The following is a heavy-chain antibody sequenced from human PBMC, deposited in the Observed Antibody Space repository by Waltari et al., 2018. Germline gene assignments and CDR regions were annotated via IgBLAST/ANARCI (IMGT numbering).Heavy chain of an antibody. CDR1: GGSISSHY. J-gene: IGHJ4*02. D-gene: IGHD2-15*01. Sequence: QVQLQESGPGLVKPSETLSLTCTVSGGSISSHYWSWIRQPPGKGLEWIGYIYYSGSTNYNPSRKSRVTISVDTSKNQFSLKLSSVTAADTAVYYCARSGRPLGWIDYWGQGTLVTVSS. CDR2: IYYSGST. V-gene: IGHV4-59*11. CDR3: ARSGRPLGWIDY.